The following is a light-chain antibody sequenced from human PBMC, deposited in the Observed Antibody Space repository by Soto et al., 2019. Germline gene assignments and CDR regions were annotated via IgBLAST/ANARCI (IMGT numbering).Light chain of an antibody. Sequence: QSVLTQPASVSGSPGQSITISCTGTSSDVGGYNYVSWYQQHPGKAPKLMIFAVSSRPSGVSNRFSGSKSGNTASLTISGLQAADEADYYCSSYTSSITYVFGTGTKVTVL. CDR3: SSYTSSITYV. V-gene: IGLV2-14*01. J-gene: IGLJ1*01. CDR1: SSDVGGYNY. CDR2: AVS.